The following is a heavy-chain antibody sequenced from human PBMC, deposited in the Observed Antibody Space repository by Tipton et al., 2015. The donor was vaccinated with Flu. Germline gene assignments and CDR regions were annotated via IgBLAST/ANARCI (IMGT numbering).Heavy chain of an antibody. CDR3: ASTYGDYVDGDDAFDI. CDR1: GGSISSSSYY. CDR2: IYYSGST. V-gene: IGHV4-39*07. D-gene: IGHD4-17*01. J-gene: IGHJ3*02. Sequence: TLSLTCTVSGGSISSSSYYRGWIRQPPGKGLEWIGSIYYSGSTYYNPSLKSRVTISVDTSKNQFSLKLSSVTAADTAVYYCASTYGDYVDGDDAFDIWGQGTMVTVSS.